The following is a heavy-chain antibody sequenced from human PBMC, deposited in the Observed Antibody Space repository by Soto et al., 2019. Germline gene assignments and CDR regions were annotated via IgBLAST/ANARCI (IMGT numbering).Heavy chain of an antibody. CDR2: ISYSGST. J-gene: IGHJ6*02. D-gene: IGHD3-10*01. CDR1: DGSVSSYY. CDR3: ARKITMVRGVYYYYGMDV. Sequence: SETLSLTCTVSDGSVSSYYWSWIRQPPGKGLECIGDISYSGSTKYNPSLKNRVTILIDKSKKQFSLKLSSVTAADTAVYYCARKITMVRGVYYYYGMDVWGQGTTVTVSS. V-gene: IGHV4-59*02.